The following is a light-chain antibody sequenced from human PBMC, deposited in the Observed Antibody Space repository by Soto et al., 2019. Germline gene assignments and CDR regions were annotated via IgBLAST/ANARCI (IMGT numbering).Light chain of an antibody. CDR2: GAS. CDR1: QSVRSNS. V-gene: IGKV3-20*01. J-gene: IGKJ4*01. CDR3: QQYGRSPPT. Sequence: ELVLTQSPCTLSLSPGERATLSCRASQSVRSNSLAWYQQKPGQAPRLLVYGASTRATAIPDRFSGSGSGTDFTLTITRLEPEDFAVFDCQQYGRSPPTFGGGTNMEIK.